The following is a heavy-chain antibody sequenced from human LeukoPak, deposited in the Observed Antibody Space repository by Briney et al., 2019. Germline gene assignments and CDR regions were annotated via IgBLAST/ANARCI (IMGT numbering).Heavy chain of an antibody. D-gene: IGHD5-18*01. J-gene: IGHJ6*03. CDR2: INHSGST. CDR3: ARSMPSPPPQLWLPYYFYYMDV. V-gene: IGHV4-34*01. CDR1: GGSFSGYY. Sequence: PSETLSLTCAVYGGSFSGYYWSWIRQPPGKGLEWIGEINHSGSTNYNPSLKSRVTISVDTSKNQFSLKLSSVTAADTAVYYCARSMPSPPPQLWLPYYFYYMDVWGKGTTVTVSS.